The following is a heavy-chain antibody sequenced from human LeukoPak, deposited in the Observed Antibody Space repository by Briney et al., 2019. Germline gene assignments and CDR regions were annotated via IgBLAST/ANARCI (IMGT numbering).Heavy chain of an antibody. CDR2: IYYNGRT. CDR1: GGSLSSGSYF. J-gene: IGHJ4*02. CDR3: ARRTSGSSSDY. D-gene: IGHD1-26*01. V-gene: IGHV4-39*01. Sequence: PSETLSLTCTVSGGSLSSGSYFWGWIRQPPGKGLEWIATIYYNGRTYYNPSLESRVTVSMDTSKNQFSLRLNAATAADTAIYYCARRTSGSSSDYWGQGTLVTVSS.